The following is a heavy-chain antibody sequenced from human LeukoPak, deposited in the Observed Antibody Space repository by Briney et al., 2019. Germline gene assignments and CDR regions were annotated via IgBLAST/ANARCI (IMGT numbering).Heavy chain of an antibody. J-gene: IGHJ6*03. Sequence: GGSLRLSCAASGFTFSSYAMHWVRQAPGKGLEWVAVISYDGSNKYYADSVKGRFTISRDNSKTTLYLQMNSLRAEDTAVYYCARDIQYSSLSGYYYYYMDVWGKGTTVTVSS. CDR2: ISYDGSNK. D-gene: IGHD6-6*01. V-gene: IGHV3-30*01. CDR1: GFTFSSYA. CDR3: ARDIQYSSLSGYYYYYMDV.